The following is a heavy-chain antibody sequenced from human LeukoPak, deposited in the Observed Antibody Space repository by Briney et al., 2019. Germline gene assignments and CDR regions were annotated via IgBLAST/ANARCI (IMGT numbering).Heavy chain of an antibody. V-gene: IGHV3-30*04. CDR2: LSHDGSNK. CDR1: GFTFCSYA. Sequence: WGTLRLSSAASGFTFCSYAMLWVPQAPGKGLEGVTVLSHDGSNKYYARSVKGRFTISGDNSKNTLYLQMNSLRSEDTAVYYCAKDLLRTMIVVVRGAFDIWGQGTMVTVSS. J-gene: IGHJ3*02. CDR3: AKDLLRTMIVVVRGAFDI. D-gene: IGHD3-22*01.